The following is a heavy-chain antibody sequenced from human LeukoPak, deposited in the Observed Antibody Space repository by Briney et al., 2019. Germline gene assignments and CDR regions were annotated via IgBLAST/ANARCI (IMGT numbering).Heavy chain of an antibody. J-gene: IGHJ5*02. CDR2: INHSGST. V-gene: IGHV4-30-2*01. Sequence: SQTLSLTCAVSGGSISSGGYYWSWIRQPPGKGLEWIGEINHSGSTNYNPSLKSRVTISVDTSKNQFSLKLSSVTAADTAVYYCARGPLRPVPAAISAVGWFDPWGQGTLVTVSS. D-gene: IGHD2-2*01. CDR3: ARGPLRPVPAAISAVGWFDP. CDR1: GGSISSGGYY.